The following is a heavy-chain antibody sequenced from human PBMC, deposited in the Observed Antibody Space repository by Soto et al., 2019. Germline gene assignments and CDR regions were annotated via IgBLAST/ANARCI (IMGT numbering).Heavy chain of an antibody. V-gene: IGHV6-1*01. CDR3: ARDCTNGVCYPSYHYGMDV. J-gene: IGHJ6*02. D-gene: IGHD2-8*01. Sequence: PSQTLSLTCAISGDSVSSNSAAWNWIRQSPSRGLEGLGRTYYRSKWYNDYAVSVKSRITINPDPSKNQFPLQLNSVTPEDTAVCYCARDCTNGVCYPSYHYGMDVWGQGTTVTVSS. CDR1: GDSVSSNSAA. CDR2: TYYRSKWYN.